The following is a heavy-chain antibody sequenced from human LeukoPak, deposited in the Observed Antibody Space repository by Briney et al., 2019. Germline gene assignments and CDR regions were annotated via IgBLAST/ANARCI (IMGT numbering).Heavy chain of an antibody. CDR1: GFTFSSYA. Sequence: GGSLRLSCAASGFTFSSYAMSWVRQAPGKGLEWVSAISGSGGCTFYADSVKGRFTISRDNSKNTLYLQMNSLRSEETAVYYCARVRGYCTNGVCYNWFDPWGQGTLVTVSS. V-gene: IGHV3-23*01. D-gene: IGHD2-8*01. J-gene: IGHJ5*02. CDR2: ISGSGGCT. CDR3: ARVRGYCTNGVCYNWFDP.